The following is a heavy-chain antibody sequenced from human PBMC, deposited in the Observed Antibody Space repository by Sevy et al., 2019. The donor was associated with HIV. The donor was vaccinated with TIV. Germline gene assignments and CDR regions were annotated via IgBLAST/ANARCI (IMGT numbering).Heavy chain of an antibody. CDR2: INQDGGEK. CDR3: VREQITGATSDYFDY. J-gene: IGHJ4*02. CDR1: GFTFSNYW. Sequence: GGSLRLSCAVSGFTFSNYWMSWVRQAPGKGLECVANINQDGGEKYYLDSVKGRFFVSRDNAKKSLYLQMDSLRAEDTAVYYCVREQITGATSDYFDYWGQGTLVTVSS. D-gene: IGHD1-7*01. V-gene: IGHV3-7*01.